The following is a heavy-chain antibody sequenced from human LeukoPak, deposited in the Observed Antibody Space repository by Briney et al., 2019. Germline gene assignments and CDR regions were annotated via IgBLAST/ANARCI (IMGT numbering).Heavy chain of an antibody. V-gene: IGHV1-46*01. Sequence: ASVKVSCKASGYTFTSYYKHWVRQAPGQGLEWMGIINPSGGSTSYAQKFQGRVTMTRDTSTSTVYMELSSLRSEDTAVYYCARAYCGGDCYSVYYYYYGMDVWGKGTTVTVSS. CDR3: ARAYCGGDCYSVYYYYYGMDV. CDR1: GYTFTSYY. CDR2: INPSGGST. J-gene: IGHJ6*04. D-gene: IGHD2-21*02.